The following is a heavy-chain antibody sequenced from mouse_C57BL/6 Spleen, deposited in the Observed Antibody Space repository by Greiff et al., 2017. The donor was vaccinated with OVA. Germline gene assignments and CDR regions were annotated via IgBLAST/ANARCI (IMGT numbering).Heavy chain of an antibody. CDR3: ARDDYVNYAMDY. CDR2: INPSNGGT. Sequence: QVQLQQPGTELVKPGASVKLSCKASGYTFTSYWMHWVKQRPGQGLEWIGNINPSNGGTNYNEKFKSKATLTVDKSPSTAYMQLSSLTSEDSAVYYCARDDYVNYAMDYWGQGTSVTVSS. V-gene: IGHV1-53*01. D-gene: IGHD2-4*01. J-gene: IGHJ4*01. CDR1: GYTFTSYW.